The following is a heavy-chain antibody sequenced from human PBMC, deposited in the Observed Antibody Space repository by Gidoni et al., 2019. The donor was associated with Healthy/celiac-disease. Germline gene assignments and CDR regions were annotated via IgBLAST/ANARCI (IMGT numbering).Heavy chain of an antibody. CDR2: INHSGST. Sequence: QVQLQQWGAGLLKPSETLSLTCAVYGGSFSGYYWSWIRQPPGKGLEWIGEINHSGSTNYNPSLKSRVTISVDTSKNQFSLKLSSVTAADTAVYYCARGRVAARPRRYYYYGMDVWGQGTTVTVSS. V-gene: IGHV4-34*01. CDR1: GGSFSGYY. J-gene: IGHJ6*02. D-gene: IGHD6-6*01. CDR3: ARGRVAARPRRYYYYGMDV.